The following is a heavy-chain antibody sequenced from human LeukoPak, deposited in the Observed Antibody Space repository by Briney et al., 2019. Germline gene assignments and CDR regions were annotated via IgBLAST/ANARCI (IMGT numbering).Heavy chain of an antibody. CDR1: GFTFSSYA. Sequence: PGRSLRLSCAASGFTFSSYAMHWVRQAPGKGLEWVAVISYDGSNKYYADSVKGRFTISRDNSKNTLYLQMNSLRAEDTAVYYCASVHFDFPYGSSWYTGNWFDPWGQGTLVTVSS. J-gene: IGHJ5*02. V-gene: IGHV3-30*04. D-gene: IGHD6-13*01. CDR2: ISYDGSNK. CDR3: ASVHFDFPYGSSWYTGNWFDP.